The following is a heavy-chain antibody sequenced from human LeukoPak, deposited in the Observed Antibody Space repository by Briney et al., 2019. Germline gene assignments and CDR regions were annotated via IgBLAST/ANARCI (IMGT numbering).Heavy chain of an antibody. V-gene: IGHV3-30-3*01. CDR2: ISYDGSNK. J-gene: IGHJ4*02. CDR1: GFTFSSYA. Sequence: PGRSLRLSCAASGFTFSSYAMHWVRQAPGKGLEWVAVISYDGSNKYYADSVKGRFTISRDNSKNTLFLLMNNLRAEDTAVYYCARGRSTDNHDSRLHWGQGTLVTVAS. D-gene: IGHD3-22*01. CDR3: ARGRSTDNHDSRLH.